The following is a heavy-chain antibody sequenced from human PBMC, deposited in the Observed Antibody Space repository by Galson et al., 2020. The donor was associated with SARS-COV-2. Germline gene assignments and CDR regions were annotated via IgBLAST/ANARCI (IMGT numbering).Heavy chain of an antibody. Sequence: SQTLSLTCAVSGGSISSSNWWRWVRQPPGKGLEWIGEIYHSGSTNYNPSLKSRVTISVDKSKNQFSLKLSSVTAADTAVYYCARRYCSSTSCPNWFDPWGQGTLVTVSS. D-gene: IGHD2-2*01. CDR1: GGSISSSNW. CDR2: IYHSGST. J-gene: IGHJ5*02. V-gene: IGHV4-4*02. CDR3: ARRYCSSTSCPNWFDP.